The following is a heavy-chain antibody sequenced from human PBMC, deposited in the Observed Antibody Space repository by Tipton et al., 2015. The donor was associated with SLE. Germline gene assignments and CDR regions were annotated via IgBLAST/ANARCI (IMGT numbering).Heavy chain of an antibody. Sequence: SLRLSCAASGFTFSDQYMDWVRQAPGKGLEWVGRIRNKVNSYTTQYAASVKGRFTISRDDSQNSLYLQMNSLKTDDTAVYYCTRPYCSGGSCTGDYWGQGTLVPVSS. CDR3: TRPYCSGGSCTGDY. V-gene: IGHV3-72*01. CDR1: GFTFSDQY. D-gene: IGHD2-15*01. CDR2: IRNKVNSYTT. J-gene: IGHJ4*02.